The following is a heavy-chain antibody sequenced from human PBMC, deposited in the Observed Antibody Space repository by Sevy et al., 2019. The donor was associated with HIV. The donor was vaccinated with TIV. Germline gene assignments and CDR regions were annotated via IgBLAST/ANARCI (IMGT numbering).Heavy chain of an antibody. CDR2: ISWNSGSI. CDR3: AKGFGELFYYYYGMDV. Sequence: GGSLRLSCAASGFTFDDYAMHWVRQAPGKGLEWVSGISWNSGSIGYADSVKGRFTISRDNAKNSLYLQMNSLGAEDTALYYCAKGFGELFYYYYGMDVWGQGTTVTVSS. D-gene: IGHD3-10*01. J-gene: IGHJ6*02. CDR1: GFTFDDYA. V-gene: IGHV3-9*01.